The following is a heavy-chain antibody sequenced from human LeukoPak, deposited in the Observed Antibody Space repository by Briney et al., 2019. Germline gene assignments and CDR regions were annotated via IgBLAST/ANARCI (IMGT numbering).Heavy chain of an antibody. CDR2: INPNRGCT. V-gene: IGHV1-2*06. J-gene: IGHJ5*02. CDR3: ARDLSTTGTTCWFDP. Sequence: GASVKVSCKASRCTFTCYNMHWVRQAPGQGREWMGRINPNRGCTNYAQKFQVRVTITRDTSISTAYMELSRLRSDDTAVYYCARDLSTTGTTCWFDPWGQGTLVTVSS. D-gene: IGHD1-1*01. CDR1: RCTFTCYN.